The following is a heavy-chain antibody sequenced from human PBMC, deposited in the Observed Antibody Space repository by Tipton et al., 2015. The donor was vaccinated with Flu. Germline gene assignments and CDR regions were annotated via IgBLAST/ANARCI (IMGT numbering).Heavy chain of an antibody. J-gene: IGHJ4*02. Sequence: TLSLTCAVYGGSFSGYYWSWIRQPPGKGLEWIGEINHSGSTNYNPSLKSRVTISVDTSKNQFSLKLSSVTAADTAVYYCARRDFSLGYCSSTSCRNSSSSYYFDYWGQGTLVTVSS. V-gene: IGHV4-34*01. CDR2: INHSGST. CDR1: GGSFSGYY. D-gene: IGHD2-2*01. CDR3: ARRDFSLGYCSSTSCRNSSSSYYFDY.